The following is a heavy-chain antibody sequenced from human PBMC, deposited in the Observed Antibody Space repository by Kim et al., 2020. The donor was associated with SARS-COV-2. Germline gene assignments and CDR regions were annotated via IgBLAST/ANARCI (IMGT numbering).Heavy chain of an antibody. D-gene: IGHD3-10*01. CDR3: ARIKESISVWFGEVLND. Sequence: GGSLRLSCAASGFTYTSYAMHWVRQAPGMGLEWVAVISYDGSNKYYADSVKGRFTISRDNSKNTLYLQMNSLRTGDTAVYYCARIKESISVWFGEVLNDWGQGTLVTVSS. CDR2: ISYDGSNK. J-gene: IGHJ4*02. V-gene: IGHV3-30-3*01. CDR1: GFTYTSYA.